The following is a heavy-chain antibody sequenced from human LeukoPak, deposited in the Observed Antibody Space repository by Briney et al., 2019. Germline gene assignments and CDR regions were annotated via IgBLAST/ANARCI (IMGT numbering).Heavy chain of an antibody. D-gene: IGHD4-17*01. CDR3: ARDPLLAINNEVTTTLFYYYYGMDV. CDR2: IKQDGSEK. J-gene: IGHJ6*02. CDR1: GFTFSSYW. Sequence: GGSLRLSCAASGFTFSSYWMSWVRQAPGKGLEWVANIKQDGSEKYYVDSVKGRFTISRDNAKNSLYLQMNSPRAEDTAVYYCARDPLLAINNEVTTTLFYYYYGMDVWGQGTTVTVSS. V-gene: IGHV3-7*05.